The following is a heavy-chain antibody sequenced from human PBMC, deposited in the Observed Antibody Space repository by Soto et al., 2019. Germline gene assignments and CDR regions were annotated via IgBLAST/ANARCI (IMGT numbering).Heavy chain of an antibody. Sequence: PGGSLRLSCAASGFTFCGSAMHWVRQASGKGLEWVGRIRSKANSYATAYAASVKGRFTISRDDSKNTAYLQMNSLKTEDTAVYYCTRPYDYVWGSYRYNIPAFDIWGQGTMVTVSS. CDR3: TRPYDYVWGSYRYNIPAFDI. CDR1: GFTFCGSA. CDR2: IRSKANSYAT. J-gene: IGHJ3*02. V-gene: IGHV3-73*01. D-gene: IGHD3-16*02.